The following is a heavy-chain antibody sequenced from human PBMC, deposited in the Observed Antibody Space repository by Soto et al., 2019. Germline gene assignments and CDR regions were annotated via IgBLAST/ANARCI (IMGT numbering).Heavy chain of an antibody. CDR2: ISAYNGNT. CDR1: GYTFTSYG. CDR3: ARDWGYYDILTGVNWFDP. J-gene: IGHJ5*02. V-gene: IGHV1-18*01. Sequence: QVQLVQSGAEVKKPGASVKVSCKASGYTFTSYGISWVRQAPGQGLEWMGWISAYNGNTNYAQKLQGRVTMTTDTYTSTAYMELRSLRSDDTAVYYCARDWGYYDILTGVNWFDPWGQGTLVTVSS. D-gene: IGHD3-9*01.